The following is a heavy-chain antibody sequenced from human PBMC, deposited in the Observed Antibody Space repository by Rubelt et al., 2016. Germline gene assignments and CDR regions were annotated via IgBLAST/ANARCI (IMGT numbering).Heavy chain of an antibody. CDR3: ARRLADWTESLGDAFDL. CDR2: IDHREII. D-gene: IGHD1-1*01. Sequence: QVPLQQWGTGLLKPSETLSRTCAVYVGSFSGHAWAWIRQPPGKGLEWIAEIDHREIINYNPSLKSRLTISIDTSKNQFSLSLSSVSAADTAVYYCARRLADWTESLGDAFDLWSHGAMVTVFS. V-gene: IGHV4-34*01. J-gene: IGHJ3*01. CDR1: VGSFSGHA.